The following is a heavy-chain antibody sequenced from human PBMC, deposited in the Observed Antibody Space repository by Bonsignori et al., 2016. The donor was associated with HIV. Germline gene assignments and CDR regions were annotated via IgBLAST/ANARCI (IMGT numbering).Heavy chain of an antibody. CDR3: ARVGQLGKFDY. Sequence: WVRQAPGQGLEWMGGIIPILGIANYAQKFQGRVTITADESTSTAYMELSSLRSEDTAVYYCARVGQLGKFDYWGQGTLVTVSS. J-gene: IGHJ4*02. D-gene: IGHD1-1*01. CDR2: IIPILGIA. V-gene: IGHV1-69*10.